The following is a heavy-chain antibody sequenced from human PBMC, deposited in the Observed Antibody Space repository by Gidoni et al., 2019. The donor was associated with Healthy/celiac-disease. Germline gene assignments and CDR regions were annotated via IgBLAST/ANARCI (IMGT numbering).Heavy chain of an antibody. D-gene: IGHD1-20*01. Sequence: EVQLVESGGGLVQPGGSLKLSCAASGFTFSGSAMHWVRQASGKGLEWVGRIRSKANSYATAYAASVKGRFTISRDDSKNTAYLQMNSLKTEDTAVYYCTRRYTYYYGMDVWGQGTTVTVSS. CDR1: GFTFSGSA. V-gene: IGHV3-73*01. J-gene: IGHJ6*02. CDR2: IRSKANSYAT. CDR3: TRRYTYYYGMDV.